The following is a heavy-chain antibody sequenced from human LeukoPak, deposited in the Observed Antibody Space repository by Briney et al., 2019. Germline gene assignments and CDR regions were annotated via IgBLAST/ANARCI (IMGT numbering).Heavy chain of an antibody. J-gene: IGHJ5*02. CDR3: ARDRITMVRGVIITPKAPFDP. V-gene: IGHV1-2*02. Sequence: ASVKVSSKASGYTFTSYGISWVRQAPGQGLEWMGWINPNSGGTNYAQKFQGRVTMTRDTSISTAYMELSRLRSDDTAVYYCARDRITMVRGVIITPKAPFDPWGQGTLVTVSS. CDR1: GYTFTSYG. D-gene: IGHD3-10*01. CDR2: INPNSGGT.